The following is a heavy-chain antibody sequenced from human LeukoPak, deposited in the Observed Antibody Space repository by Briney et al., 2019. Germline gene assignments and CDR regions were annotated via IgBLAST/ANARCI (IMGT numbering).Heavy chain of an antibody. Sequence: SETLSLTCTVSGGSISSYYWSWIRQPPGKGLEWIGYIYYSGSTNYNPSLKSRVTISVDTSKNQFSLKLSSVTAADTAVYYCARSYGDYALLFDYWGQGTLVTVSS. CDR2: IYYSGST. CDR3: ARSYGDYALLFDY. D-gene: IGHD4-17*01. V-gene: IGHV4-59*08. CDR1: GGSISSYY. J-gene: IGHJ4*02.